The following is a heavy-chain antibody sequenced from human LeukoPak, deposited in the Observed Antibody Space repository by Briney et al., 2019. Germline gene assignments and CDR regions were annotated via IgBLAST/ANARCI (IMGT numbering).Heavy chain of an antibody. J-gene: IGHJ4*02. V-gene: IGHV1-2*02. CDR2: INPNSGGT. CDR1: GYTFTGYY. CDR3: ARSTVTTLGYFDY. Sequence: GASVKVSCKASGYTFTGYYMHWVRQAPRQGLEWMGWINPNSGGTNYAQKFQGRVTMTRDTSISTAYMEVSRLRSDDTAVYYCARSTVTTLGYFDYWGQGTLVTVSS. D-gene: IGHD4-11*01.